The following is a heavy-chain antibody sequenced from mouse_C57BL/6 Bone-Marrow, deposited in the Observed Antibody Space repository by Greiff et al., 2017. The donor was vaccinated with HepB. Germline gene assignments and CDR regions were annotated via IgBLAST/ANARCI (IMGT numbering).Heavy chain of an antibody. Sequence: EVMLVESGAGLVKPGGSLKLSCAASGFTFSSYAMSWVRQTPEKRLEWVAYISSGGDYIYYADNVKGRFTISRDNARNTLYLQMSSLKSEDTAMYYCTRDRSNYPNAMDYWGQGTSVTVSS. V-gene: IGHV5-9-1*02. CDR3: TRDRSNYPNAMDY. J-gene: IGHJ4*01. CDR1: GFTFSSYA. D-gene: IGHD2-5*01. CDR2: ISSGGDYI.